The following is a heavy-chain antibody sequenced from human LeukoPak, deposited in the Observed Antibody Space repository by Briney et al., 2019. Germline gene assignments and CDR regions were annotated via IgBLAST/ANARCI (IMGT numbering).Heavy chain of an antibody. CDR2: IYHSGST. Sequence: PSETLSLTCAVSGGSISSNNWWSWVRQPPGKGLEWIGEIYHSGSTNYNPSLKSRVTISVDKSKNQFSLKLSSVTAADTAVYYCARLGVSIVIVPAAPTYYYYGMDVWGQGTTVTVSS. V-gene: IGHV4-4*02. CDR1: GGSISSNNW. CDR3: ARLGVSIVIVPAAPTYYYYGMDV. J-gene: IGHJ6*02. D-gene: IGHD2-2*01.